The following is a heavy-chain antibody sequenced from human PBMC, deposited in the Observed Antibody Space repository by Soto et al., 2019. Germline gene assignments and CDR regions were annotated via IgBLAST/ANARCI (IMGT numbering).Heavy chain of an antibody. CDR2: ILHTGST. Sequence: QVQLQESGPGLVKPSETLSLTCAVSGGSISNDNWWSWVRQPPGMGLEWLGEILHTGSTNYNPSLESRVTISVDTSKNRFSLQLNSVTAADTAVYFCVSVGGVGGRFPIWGQGTMVTVSS. D-gene: IGHD1-26*01. J-gene: IGHJ3*02. CDR3: VSVGGVGGRFPI. V-gene: IGHV4-4*02. CDR1: GGSISNDNW.